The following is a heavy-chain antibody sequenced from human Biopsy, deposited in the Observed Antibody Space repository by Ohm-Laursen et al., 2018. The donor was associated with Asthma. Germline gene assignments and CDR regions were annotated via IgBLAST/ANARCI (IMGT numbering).Heavy chain of an antibody. CDR3: ARRPYNVGGFDY. J-gene: IGHJ4*02. V-gene: IGHV1-18*04. CDR1: GYTFRSYG. CDR2: ISPFTGDT. Sequence: GASVKVSCKASGYTFRSYGVSWVRQAPGQGLEWMGWISPFTGDTHFGQKFQGRVTMTTDSSTNTAYMELRSLRSDDAAVYYCARRPYNVGGFDYWGQGSLVLVSS. D-gene: IGHD5-24*01.